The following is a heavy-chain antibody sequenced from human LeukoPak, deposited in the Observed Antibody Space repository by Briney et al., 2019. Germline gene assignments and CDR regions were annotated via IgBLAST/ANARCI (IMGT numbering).Heavy chain of an antibody. Sequence: PGESLRLSCAASGSTFSSYEMNWVRQAPGKGLEWVSYISSSGSTIYYADSVKGRFTISRDNAKNSLYLQMNSLRAEDTAVYYCAELGITMIGGVWGKGTTVTISS. V-gene: IGHV3-48*03. CDR3: AELGITMIGGV. CDR1: GSTFSSYE. CDR2: ISSSGSTI. D-gene: IGHD3-10*02. J-gene: IGHJ6*04.